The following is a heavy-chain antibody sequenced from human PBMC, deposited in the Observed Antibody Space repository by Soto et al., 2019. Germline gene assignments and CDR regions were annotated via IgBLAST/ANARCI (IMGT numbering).Heavy chain of an antibody. D-gene: IGHD3-22*01. Sequence: GGSLRLSCTASGFTFSTYAMSWVRQAPGKGLEWVSAISGSDGSTYYADSVKGRFTISRDNSKNTLYLQMNSLRAEDTALYYCARERITMIVVVMTNWGQGTMVTVSS. V-gene: IGHV3-23*01. CDR1: GFTFSTYA. CDR3: ARERITMIVVVMTN. CDR2: ISGSDGST. J-gene: IGHJ3*01.